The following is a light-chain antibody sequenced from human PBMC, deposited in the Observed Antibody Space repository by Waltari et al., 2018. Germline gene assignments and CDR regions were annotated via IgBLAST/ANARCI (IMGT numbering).Light chain of an antibody. CDR2: TVS. V-gene: IGKV2-30*01. CDR1: QSLVYRDGNTF. Sequence: DVVMTQSPLSLPVTLGQPTSISRRFGQSLVYRDGNTFLHWFQQRPGQSPRRLIYTVSNRDSGVPDRFSGSGSGTDFTLKITSVEAEDVGVYYCMQGTHWPYTFGQGTKLEIK. CDR3: MQGTHWPYT. J-gene: IGKJ2*01.